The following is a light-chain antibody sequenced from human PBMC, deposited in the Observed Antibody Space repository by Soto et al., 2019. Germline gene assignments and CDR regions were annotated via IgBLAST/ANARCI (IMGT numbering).Light chain of an antibody. Sequence: QSVLTQPASVSGSPGQSITISCTGTSSDVGGYNYVSWYQQHPGKAPELMIFDVSNRPSGVSNRFSGSKSGNTASLTISGLQAEDEADYYCSSYTSSSTPLFGGGTKVTVL. CDR2: DVS. CDR1: SSDVGGYNY. J-gene: IGLJ2*01. CDR3: SSYTSSSTPL. V-gene: IGLV2-14*01.